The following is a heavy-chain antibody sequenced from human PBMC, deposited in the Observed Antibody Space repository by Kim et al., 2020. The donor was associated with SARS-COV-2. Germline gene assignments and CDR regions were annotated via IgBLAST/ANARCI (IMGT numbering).Heavy chain of an antibody. CDR2: IWYDGSNK. Sequence: GGSLRLSCAASGFTFSSYGMHWVRQAPGKGLEWVAVIWYDGSNKYYADSVKGRFTISRDNSKNTLYLQMNSLRAEDTAVYYCARPLGDSRYYYDSSGYYPLDYWGQGTLVTVSS. CDR3: ARPLGDSRYYYDSSGYYPLDY. CDR1: GFTFSSYG. V-gene: IGHV3-33*01. D-gene: IGHD3-22*01. J-gene: IGHJ4*02.